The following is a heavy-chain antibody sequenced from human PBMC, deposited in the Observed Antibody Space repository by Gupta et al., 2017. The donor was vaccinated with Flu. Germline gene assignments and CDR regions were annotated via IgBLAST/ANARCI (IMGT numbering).Heavy chain of an antibody. V-gene: IGHV4-39*01. CDR3: ARHTGWELQAPIDY. J-gene: IGHJ4*02. CDR2: IYYSGST. D-gene: IGHD1-26*01. Sequence: QLQLQESGPGLVKPSETLSLTCTVSGGSISSSSYYWGWIRQPPGKGLEWIGSIYYSGSTYYNPSLKSRVTISVDTSKNQFSLKLSSVTAADTAVYYCARHTGWELQAPIDYWGQGTLVTVSS. CDR1: GGSISSSSYY.